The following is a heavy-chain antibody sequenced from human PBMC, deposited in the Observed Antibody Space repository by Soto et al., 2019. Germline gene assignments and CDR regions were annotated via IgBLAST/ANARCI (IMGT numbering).Heavy chain of an antibody. V-gene: IGHV4-30-2*01. CDR2: IFPSGTT. Sequence: SETLSLTCGVSGGSLSGATYSWNWIRQPPGEGLEWIGYIFPSGTTYYNPSLKSRVTISIDVSKNQFSLSLRSLTAADTAVYYCARSREFDYWSQGTLVTVSS. CDR1: GGSLSGATYS. J-gene: IGHJ4*02. CDR3: ARSREFDY.